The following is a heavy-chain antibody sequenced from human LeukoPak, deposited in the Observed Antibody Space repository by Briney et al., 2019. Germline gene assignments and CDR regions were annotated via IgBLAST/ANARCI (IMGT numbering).Heavy chain of an antibody. D-gene: IGHD2-2*01. CDR3: AKAEGRYCSSTSCPYDP. CDR1: GFTFSSYA. J-gene: IGHJ5*02. CDR2: ISGSGGST. V-gene: IGHV3-23*01. Sequence: GGSLRLSCAASGFTFSSYAMSWVRQAPGKGLEWVSAISGSGGSTYYADSVKGRFTISRDNSKNTLYLQMNSLRAEDTAVYYCAKAEGRYCSSTSCPYDPWGQGTLVTVSS.